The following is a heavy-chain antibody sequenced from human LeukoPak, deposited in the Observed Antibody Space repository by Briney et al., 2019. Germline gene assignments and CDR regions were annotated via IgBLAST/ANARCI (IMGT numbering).Heavy chain of an antibody. D-gene: IGHD6-19*01. Sequence: GGSLRLSCAASGFTSSNYWMSWVRQAPRKGLEWVAKIKQDGSEKYYVDSVKGRFTISRDNAKNSLYLQMNSLRAEDTAVYYCARDRGSSGWYEFDYWGQGTLVTVSS. CDR3: ARDRGSSGWYEFDY. J-gene: IGHJ4*02. CDR2: IKQDGSEK. V-gene: IGHV3-7*01. CDR1: GFTSSNYW.